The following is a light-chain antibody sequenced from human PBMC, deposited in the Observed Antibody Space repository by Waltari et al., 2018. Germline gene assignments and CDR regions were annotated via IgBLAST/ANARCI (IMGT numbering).Light chain of an antibody. CDR3: QQYNNWPPGT. CDR1: QSISSN. J-gene: IGKJ1*01. V-gene: IGKV3D-15*03. CDR2: GAS. Sequence: EIVMTQSPATLSVSPGERATLSCRASQSISSNLAWYQQKPGPAPRLLIYGASITATGIPARFSGSGSETEFTLTISILQSEDFAVYFCQQYNNWPPGTFGQGTKVEIK.